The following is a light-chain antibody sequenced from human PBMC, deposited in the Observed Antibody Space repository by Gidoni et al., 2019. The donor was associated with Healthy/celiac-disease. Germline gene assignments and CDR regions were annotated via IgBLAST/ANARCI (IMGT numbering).Light chain of an antibody. V-gene: IGKV1-27*01. J-gene: IGKJ4*01. Sequence: IQMTQSPSSLSASVADRVTLTCRASQAISNYLACYQQKPGKVPNLLIYAASTLQSGVPARFSGSGSGTDFTLTISSLQPEDVATYYCQKYNSAPLTFGGGTKVEIK. CDR3: QKYNSAPLT. CDR2: AAS. CDR1: QAISNY.